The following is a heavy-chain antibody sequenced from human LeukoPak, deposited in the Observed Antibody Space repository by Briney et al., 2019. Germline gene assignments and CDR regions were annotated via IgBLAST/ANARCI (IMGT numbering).Heavy chain of an antibody. CDR3: ARVTYYYGSGSYYRGNWFDP. Sequence: AETLSLTCTVSGYSISSGYYWGGIRHPPGKVLEWIGSIYHSGSTYYNPSVKSRVTISVDKSKNQFSLKLSSVTAADTAVYYCARVTYYYGSGSYYRGNWFDPWGQGTLVTVSS. V-gene: IGHV4-38-2*02. CDR1: GYSISSGYY. D-gene: IGHD3-10*01. CDR2: IYHSGST. J-gene: IGHJ5*02.